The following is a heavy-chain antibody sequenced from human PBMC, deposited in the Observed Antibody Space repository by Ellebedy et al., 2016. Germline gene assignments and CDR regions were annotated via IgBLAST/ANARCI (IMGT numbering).Heavy chain of an antibody. V-gene: IGHV3-9*01. CDR1: GVTFDNYV. J-gene: IGHJ4*02. CDR2: LHWNTGDI. Sequence: GGSLRLSXAASGVTFDNYVMHWVRQAPGKGLEWVSSLHWNTGDIAYADFLKGRFTISRDTVNNSLFLNINSLRSEDTAVYYCAIPPFFWGQGTLVTVSS. CDR3: AIPPFF.